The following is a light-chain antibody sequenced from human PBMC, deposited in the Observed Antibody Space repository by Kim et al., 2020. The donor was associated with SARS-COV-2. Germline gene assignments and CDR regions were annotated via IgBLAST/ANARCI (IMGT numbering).Light chain of an antibody. CDR1: QSVNSY. V-gene: IGKV3-11*01. CDR2: DAS. J-gene: IGKJ4*01. CDR3: QQRYNSLT. Sequence: EIVLTQSPATLSLSPGERATLSCRASQSVNSYLAWYQQKRGQAPRLLIYDASNRATGIPARFSGSGSGTDFTLTISSLEPEDFAVYYCQQRYNSLTFGGGTKVDIK.